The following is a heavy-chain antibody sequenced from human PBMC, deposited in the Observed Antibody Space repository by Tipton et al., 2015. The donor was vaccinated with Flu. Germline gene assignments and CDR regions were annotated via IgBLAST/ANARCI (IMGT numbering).Heavy chain of an antibody. CDR1: GFIVSDNY. CDR3: ARLGVDMTRGAFDI. Sequence: AVWGFIVSDNYMSWVRQAPGQGLEWVAAMYTGDRTYYADSVKVCFTLSRDNSENTLTLHMNNLRAEDTAIYYCARLGVDMTRGAFDIWGQGLRVTGYS. V-gene: IGHV3-53*01. D-gene: IGHD3-10*01. J-gene: IGHJ3*02. CDR2: MYTGDRT.